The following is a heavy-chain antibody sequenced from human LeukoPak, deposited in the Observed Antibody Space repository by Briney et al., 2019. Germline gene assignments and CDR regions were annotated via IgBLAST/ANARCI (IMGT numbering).Heavy chain of an antibody. CDR2: ISYDGSNK. D-gene: IGHD3-10*01. Sequence: PGGSLRLSCAASGFTFSSYAMHWVRQAPGKGLEWVAVISYDGSNKYYADSVKGRFTISRDNSKNTLYLQMNSLRAEDTAVYYCARPITMVRGVITPPFDYWGQGTLVTVSS. V-gene: IGHV3-30*04. CDR3: ARPITMVRGVITPPFDY. J-gene: IGHJ4*02. CDR1: GFTFSSYA.